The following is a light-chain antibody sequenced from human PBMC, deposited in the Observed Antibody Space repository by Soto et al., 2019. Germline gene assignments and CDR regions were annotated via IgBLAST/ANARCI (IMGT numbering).Light chain of an antibody. J-gene: IGKJ1*01. CDR2: HAS. CDR1: QGISNW. V-gene: IGKV1-5*01. CDR3: QHYNSYSEA. Sequence: IQLTQSPSTRSASIGDPVTVACRASQGISNWLAWYQQKPGNAPKLLIFHASSWESGVTARFSGSGSGTDFTLTISSLQADDFATYYCQHYNSYSEAFGQGTQVDIK.